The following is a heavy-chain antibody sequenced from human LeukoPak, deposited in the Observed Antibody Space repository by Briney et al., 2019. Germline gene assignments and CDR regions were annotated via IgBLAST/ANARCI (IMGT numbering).Heavy chain of an antibody. J-gene: IGHJ4*02. CDR2: IYYSGST. CDR1: GGSITYYY. CDR3: ARNYGDYERYFDY. D-gene: IGHD4-17*01. Sequence: PSETLSLTCTVSGGSITYYYWSWIRQPPGKGLEWIGYIYYSGSTNYNPSLKSRVTISVDTSKNQFPLKLSSVTAADTAVYYCARNYGDYERYFDYWGQGTLVAVSS. V-gene: IGHV4-59*01.